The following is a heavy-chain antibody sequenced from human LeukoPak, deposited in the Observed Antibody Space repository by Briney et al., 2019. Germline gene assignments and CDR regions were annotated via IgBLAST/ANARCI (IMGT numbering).Heavy chain of an antibody. D-gene: IGHD3/OR15-3a*01. J-gene: IGHJ6*02. CDR3: ARGDFNYYYGLDV. CDR1: GYTFTSYY. Sequence: ASVKVSCKASGYTFTSYYMHWVRQAPGQGLEWMGIINPSGGSTSYAQRFQGRVTMTGDTSTSTVYMELSSLRSEDTAVCYCARGDFNYYYGLDVWGQGTTVTVSS. CDR2: INPSGGST. V-gene: IGHV1-46*01.